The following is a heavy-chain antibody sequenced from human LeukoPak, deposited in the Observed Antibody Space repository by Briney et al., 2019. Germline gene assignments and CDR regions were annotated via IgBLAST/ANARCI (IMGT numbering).Heavy chain of an antibody. Sequence: SETLSLTCTVSGGSISSYYWSWIRQPPGKGLEWVGYTYYSGSTNYNPSLKSRVTISLDTSKNQFSLKLSSVTAADTAVYYCARGTPVPSTGYYAANEYWGQGTLVTVSS. CDR2: TYYSGST. J-gene: IGHJ4*02. CDR3: ARGTPVPSTGYYAANEY. CDR1: GGSISSYY. V-gene: IGHV4-59*12. D-gene: IGHD3-9*01.